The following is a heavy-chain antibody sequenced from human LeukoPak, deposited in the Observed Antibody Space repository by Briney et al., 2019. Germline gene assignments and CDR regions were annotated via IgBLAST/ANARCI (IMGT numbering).Heavy chain of an antibody. CDR2: ITPNSGGT. J-gene: IGHJ5*02. CDR3: AGAYDFWSGYYSEAGAEAESWFGP. V-gene: IGHV1-2*02. CDR1: RYTFTAYY. Sequence: GASVKVSRKASRYTFTAYYMHCVRQAPRQGREWMGWITPNSGGTNPAQKFHGRVTMIRGTSLRTASTERSRLRYHDTPVYYCAGAYDFWSGYYSEAGAEAESWFGPWGRGTLVIVSA. D-gene: IGHD3-3*01.